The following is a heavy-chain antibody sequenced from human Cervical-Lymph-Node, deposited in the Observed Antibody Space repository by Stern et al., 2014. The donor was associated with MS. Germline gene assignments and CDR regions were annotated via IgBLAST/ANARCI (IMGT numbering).Heavy chain of an antibody. CDR1: GFTFGDYA. Sequence: EVQLVESGGGLVQPGRSLRPSCTASGFTFGDYAMSWFRQAPGQGLEWVGFIRSKPYGGTPEYAASVRGRFTISRDDSKSIAYLQMNSLKTEDTALYYCSRETGATEEYYFDYWGQGALVTVSS. D-gene: IGHD1-26*01. J-gene: IGHJ4*02. CDR2: IRSKPYGGTP. CDR3: SRETGATEEYYFDY. V-gene: IGHV3-49*03.